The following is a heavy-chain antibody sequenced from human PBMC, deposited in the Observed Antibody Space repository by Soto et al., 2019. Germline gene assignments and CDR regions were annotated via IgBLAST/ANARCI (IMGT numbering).Heavy chain of an antibody. J-gene: IGHJ4*02. CDR1: GFMFSSYW. CDR2: IKEDGSEI. CDR3: ARPPAH. Sequence: GGSLRLSCAASGFMFSSYWMSWVRQAPGKGLEWVANIKEDGSEIYYVDSVRGRFTISRDNAKSSLYLQMNTLRAEDTAVYYCARPPAHWGQGTLVTVS. V-gene: IGHV3-7*01.